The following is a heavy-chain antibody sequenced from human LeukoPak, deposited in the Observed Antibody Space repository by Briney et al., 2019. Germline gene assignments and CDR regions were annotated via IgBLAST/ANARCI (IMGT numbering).Heavy chain of an antibody. CDR1: GYTFTSYY. J-gene: IGHJ3*02. V-gene: IGHV1-46*01. D-gene: IGHD3-10*01. CDR2: INPSGGST. CDR3: ASPYYYGSGSYSDAFDI. Sequence: ASVKVSCKASGYTFTSYYMYWVRQAPGQGLEWMGIINPSGGSTSYAQKFQGRVTMTRDMSTSTVYMELSSLRSEDTAVYYCASPYYYGSGSYSDAFDIWGQGTMVTVSS.